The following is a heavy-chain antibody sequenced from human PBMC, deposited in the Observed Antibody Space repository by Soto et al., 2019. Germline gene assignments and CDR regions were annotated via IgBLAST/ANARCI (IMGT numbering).Heavy chain of an antibody. D-gene: IGHD5-12*01. J-gene: IGHJ4*02. CDR3: GHRSDSHDYSGIDY. Sequence: QITLKASGPTLVQPTQTLTLTCSFSGFSSNTPGVGVVWIRQPPGKALEWLAISYWNGDKRYSPSLHNRLSITEDTSTNQVVLTMTKMDPVDTATYYCGHRSDSHDYSGIDYWGQGTLVTVSS. CDR2: SYWNGDK. V-gene: IGHV2-5*01. CDR1: GFSSNTPGVG.